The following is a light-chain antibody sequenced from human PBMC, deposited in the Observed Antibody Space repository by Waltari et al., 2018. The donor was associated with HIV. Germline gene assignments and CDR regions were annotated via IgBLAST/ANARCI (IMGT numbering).Light chain of an antibody. Sequence: QSVLTQPPSTSGTPGQRVPISCSDSSSNIGSNAVDWYQQLPGTAPRLLIYSNYQRPSGVPDRVSGSKSGTSASLAISGLQSEDEADYYCAAWDDSLNGMVFGGGAKLTVL. J-gene: IGLJ2*01. V-gene: IGLV1-44*01. CDR3: AAWDDSLNGMV. CDR1: SSNIGSNA. CDR2: SNY.